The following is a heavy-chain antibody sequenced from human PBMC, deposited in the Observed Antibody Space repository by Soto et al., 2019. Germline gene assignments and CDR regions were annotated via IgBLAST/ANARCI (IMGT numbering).Heavy chain of an antibody. CDR2: ISRDSGIM. Sequence: EVHLVESGGGLVQPGGSLRLSCVASGFTFNTYAMNWVSQAPWKGLEWVSHISRDSGIMDYADSVKGRFTISRDNAKNSVSLQMISLRVEDTAVYYCARDNDWAFDYWGQGTLISVSS. V-gene: IGHV3-48*01. CDR1: GFTFNTYA. J-gene: IGHJ4*02. CDR3: ARDNDWAFDY. D-gene: IGHD3-16*01.